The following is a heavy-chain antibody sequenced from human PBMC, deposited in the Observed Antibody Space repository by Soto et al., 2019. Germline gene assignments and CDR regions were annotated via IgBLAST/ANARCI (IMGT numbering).Heavy chain of an antibody. J-gene: IGHJ4*02. CDR2: IKQDGSAK. V-gene: IGHV3-7*03. CDR3: AKDKRYSSGWYFDY. CDR1: GFTFSNYW. Sequence: GGSLRLSCAASGFTFSNYWMTWVRQAPGKGLEWVANIKQDGSAKSYADSVKGRFTISRDNSKNTLYLQMNSLRAEDTAVYYCAKDKRYSSGWYFDYWGQGTLVNVSS. D-gene: IGHD6-19*01.